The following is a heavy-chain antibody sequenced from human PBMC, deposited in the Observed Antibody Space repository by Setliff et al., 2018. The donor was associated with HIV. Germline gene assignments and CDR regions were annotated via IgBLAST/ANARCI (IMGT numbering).Heavy chain of an antibody. CDR1: EFSLSTSGVG. CDR3: LYSRYFDIGAY. D-gene: IGHD3-9*01. V-gene: IGHV2-5*02. J-gene: IGHJ1*01. Sequence: SGPTLVNPTETPTLTCSFSEFSLSTSGVGVGWIRQPPGKAPEWLAVVYWDDEKLYNPSLKNRLNVTKAVLTLTDMDPADTATYFCLYSRYFDIGAYWGPGILVTVSS. CDR2: VYWDDEK.